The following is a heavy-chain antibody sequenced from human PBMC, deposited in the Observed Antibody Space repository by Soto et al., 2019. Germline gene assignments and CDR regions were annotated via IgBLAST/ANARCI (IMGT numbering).Heavy chain of an antibody. CDR3: AREERSDGTIFGVVIIGDWFDP. CDR1: GYSISSGYY. CDR2: IYHSGST. Sequence: SETLSLTCAVSGYSISSGYYWGWIRQPPGKGLEWIGSIYHSGSTYYNPSLKSRVTISVDTSKNQFSLKLSSVTAADTVVYYCAREERSDGTIFGVVIIGDWFDPWGQGTLVTVSS. D-gene: IGHD3-3*01. J-gene: IGHJ5*02. V-gene: IGHV4-38-2*02.